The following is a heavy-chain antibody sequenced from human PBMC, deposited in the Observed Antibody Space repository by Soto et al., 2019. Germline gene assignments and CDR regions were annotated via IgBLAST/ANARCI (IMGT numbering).Heavy chain of an antibody. D-gene: IGHD3-3*01. CDR1: GFTFSSYG. J-gene: IGHJ6*03. CDR2: IWYDGSNK. V-gene: IGHV3-33*01. Sequence: GGSLRLSCAASGFTFSSYGMHWVRQAPGKGLEWVAVIWYDGSNKYYADSVKGRFTISRDNSKNTLYLQMNSLRAEDTAVYYCARDGVNDFWSGFTIVGYMDVWGKGTTVTVSS. CDR3: ARDGVNDFWSGFTIVGYMDV.